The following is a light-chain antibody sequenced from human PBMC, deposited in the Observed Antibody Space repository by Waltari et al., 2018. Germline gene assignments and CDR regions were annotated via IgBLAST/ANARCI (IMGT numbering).Light chain of an antibody. CDR3: QQRREWPRLT. CDR2: DVY. Sequence: EIVLTQSPATLSLSPGESATLPCRASQSVGSYLAWYQQKPGQAPRLLIYDVYSRATGVPARFSGSGSGTDFTLTISSLEPEDFAVYYCQQRREWPRLTFGGGTKVEIK. J-gene: IGKJ4*01. V-gene: IGKV3-11*01. CDR1: QSVGSY.